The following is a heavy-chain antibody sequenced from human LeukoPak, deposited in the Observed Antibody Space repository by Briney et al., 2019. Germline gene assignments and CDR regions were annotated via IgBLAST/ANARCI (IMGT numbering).Heavy chain of an antibody. CDR2: FDPEDGET. Sequence: ASVKVSCKVSGYTLTELSMHWVRQAPGKGLEWMGGFDPEDGETIYAQKFRGRVTMTEDTSTDTAYMELSSLRSEDTAVYYCARAPPLRDFWSGYYNWFDPWGQGTLVTVSS. CDR1: GYTLTELS. V-gene: IGHV1-24*01. D-gene: IGHD3-3*01. CDR3: ARAPPLRDFWSGYYNWFDP. J-gene: IGHJ5*02.